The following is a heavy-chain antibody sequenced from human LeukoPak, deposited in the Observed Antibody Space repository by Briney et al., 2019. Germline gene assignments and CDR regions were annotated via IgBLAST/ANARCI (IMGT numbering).Heavy chain of an antibody. CDR3: ARGVSLSGWTT. D-gene: IGHD6-19*01. Sequence: PGGSLRLSCAASGFTFSSYSMNWVRQAPGKGLEWVSSISSSSYIYYADSVKGRFTISRDNAKNSLYLQMNSLRAEDTAVYYCARGVSLSGWTTWGQGTLVTVSS. V-gene: IGHV3-21*01. J-gene: IGHJ5*02. CDR2: ISSSSYI. CDR1: GFTFSSYS.